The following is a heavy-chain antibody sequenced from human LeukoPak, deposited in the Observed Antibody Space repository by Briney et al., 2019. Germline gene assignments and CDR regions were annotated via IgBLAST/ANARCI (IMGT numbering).Heavy chain of an antibody. CDR1: GDSVSTNSAT. CDR3: ARLVGSAWFDS. V-gene: IGHV6-1*01. Sequence: SQTLSLACAIFGDSVSTNSATWTWLRQSPSRGLEWLGRTYYRSKWNNDYAVSMKSRITINPDTSMNQFSLQLNSVTPEDTAVYYCARLVGSAWFDSWGQGILVTVSS. CDR2: TYYRSKWNN. D-gene: IGHD1-26*01. J-gene: IGHJ5*01.